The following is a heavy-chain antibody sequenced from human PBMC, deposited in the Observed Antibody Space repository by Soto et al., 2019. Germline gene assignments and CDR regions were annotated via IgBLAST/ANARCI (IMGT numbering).Heavy chain of an antibody. CDR3: ARDRVSGAYYHDAFDM. Sequence: EVQLVESGGNLVQPGGSLRLSCAASGFTFSSYSMNWVRQAPGEGLEWVSYISSSGSTIYHADSVKGRFTISRDNAKKSLYLQMNSLRAEDTAVYYCARDRVSGAYYHDAFDMWGQGTMVTVSS. CDR1: GFTFSSYS. V-gene: IGHV3-48*01. CDR2: ISSSGSTI. D-gene: IGHD3-10*01. J-gene: IGHJ3*02.